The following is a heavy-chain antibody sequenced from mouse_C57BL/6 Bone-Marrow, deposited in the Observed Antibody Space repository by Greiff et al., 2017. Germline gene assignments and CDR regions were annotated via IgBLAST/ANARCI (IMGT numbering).Heavy chain of an antibody. J-gene: IGHJ2*01. CDR2: IYPTSGRT. CDR1: GYTFTSYW. Sequence: QVQLQQPGAELVKPGASVKMSCKASGYTFTSYWIIWVKQRPGQGLEWIGDIYPTSGRTNYNEKFKSKAILTVDPSSNTAYMQLSIRTSEDSAVFYCARSGPLGRSFDYWGQGTTLTVSS. V-gene: IGHV1-55*01. CDR3: ARSGPLGRSFDY. D-gene: IGHD4-1*01.